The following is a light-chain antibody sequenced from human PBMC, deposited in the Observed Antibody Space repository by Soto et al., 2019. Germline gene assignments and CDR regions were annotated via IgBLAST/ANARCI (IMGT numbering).Light chain of an antibody. CDR2: EVR. CDR1: SSDVGGYKF. J-gene: IGLJ2*01. V-gene: IGLV2-14*01. Sequence: QSVLTQPASVSGSPGQSITISCTGSSSDVGGYKFVSWYQQHPGKAPKLMIYEVRNRPSGVSYRFSGSKSGNTASLTISGLQAEDEADYYCTSYTSSSTLVFGGGTKVTVL. CDR3: TSYTSSSTLV.